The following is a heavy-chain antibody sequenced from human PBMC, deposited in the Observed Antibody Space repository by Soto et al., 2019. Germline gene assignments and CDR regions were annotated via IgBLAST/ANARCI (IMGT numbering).Heavy chain of an antibody. Sequence: GGSLRLSCAASGFTFDDYAMHWVRQAPGKGLEWVSGISWNSGSIGYADSVKGRFTISRDNAKNSLYLQMNSLRADDTALYYCAKGGSSREFDYWGQGTLVTVSS. V-gene: IGHV3-9*01. D-gene: IGHD6-6*01. CDR1: GFTFDDYA. CDR3: AKGGSSREFDY. J-gene: IGHJ4*02. CDR2: ISWNSGSI.